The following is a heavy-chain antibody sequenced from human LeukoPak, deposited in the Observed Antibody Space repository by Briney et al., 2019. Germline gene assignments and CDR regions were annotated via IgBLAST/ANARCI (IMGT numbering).Heavy chain of an antibody. Sequence: GGSLRLSCAASGFTFSSYSMNWVRQAPGKGLEWVSSISSSSSYIYYADSVKGRFTISRDNAKNSLYLQMYSLRAEDTAVYYCARDYMMVNWFDPWGQGTLVTVSS. CDR3: ARDYMMVNWFDP. CDR1: GFTFSSYS. CDR2: ISSSSSYI. D-gene: IGHD2-8*01. J-gene: IGHJ5*02. V-gene: IGHV3-21*01.